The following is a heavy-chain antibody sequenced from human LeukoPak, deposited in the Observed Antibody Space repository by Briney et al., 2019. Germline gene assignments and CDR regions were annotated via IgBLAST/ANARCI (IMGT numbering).Heavy chain of an antibody. Sequence: GESLKIFCKGSGYSFTSYWIGWVRQMPGKGLEWMGIIYPGDSDTRYSPSFQGQVTISADKSISTAYLQWSSLKASDTAMYYCARHETYYYGSGSYLSYYYYYMDVWGKGTTVTVSS. CDR1: GYSFTSYW. CDR3: ARHETYYYGSGSYLSYYYYYMDV. V-gene: IGHV5-51*01. CDR2: IYPGDSDT. J-gene: IGHJ6*03. D-gene: IGHD3-10*01.